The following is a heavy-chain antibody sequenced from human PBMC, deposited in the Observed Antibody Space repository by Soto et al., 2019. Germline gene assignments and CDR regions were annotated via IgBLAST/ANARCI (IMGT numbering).Heavy chain of an antibody. V-gene: IGHV1-46*01. J-gene: IGHJ4*02. CDR3: ARDTAVRGVPAYYFDY. CDR2: INPSGGST. Sequence: QVQLVQSGAEVKKPGASVKVSCKASGYTFTSYYMHWVRQAPGQGLEWMGIINPSGGSTSYAQKFQGRVTMTRDTSTSTVYMELSSLRSEDTAVYYCARDTAVRGVPAYYFDYWGQGTLVTVSS. CDR1: GYTFTSYY. D-gene: IGHD3-10*01.